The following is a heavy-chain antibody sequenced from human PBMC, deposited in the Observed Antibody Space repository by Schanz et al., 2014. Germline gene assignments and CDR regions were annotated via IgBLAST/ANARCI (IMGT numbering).Heavy chain of an antibody. CDR2: ISGSGGST. J-gene: IGHJ4*02. V-gene: IGHV3-23*01. D-gene: IGHD2-2*01. Sequence: PGGSLRLSCAASGFTFSSYAMHWVRQAPGKGLEWVSGISGSGGSTYYADSVKGRFTISRDNSKNTLYLQMNSLRAEDTAVYYCAKDLLYGAPMPLNHLDYWGQGTLVTVSS. CDR3: AKDLLYGAPMPLNHLDY. CDR1: GFTFSSYA.